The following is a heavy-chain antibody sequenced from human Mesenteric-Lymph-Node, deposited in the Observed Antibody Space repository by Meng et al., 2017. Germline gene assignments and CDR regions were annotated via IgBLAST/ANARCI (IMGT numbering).Heavy chain of an antibody. CDR3: ARDLQYYYTNWFDP. CDR2: ISAYNGNT. CDR1: GYTFTSDG. D-gene: IGHD3-10*01. Sequence: VHLGHAVDEVKHPGASLLVSCKSSGYTFTSDGISWARQAPGQGVEWMGWISAYNGNTNQAQKLQGRVTMTTDTSTSIAYMELRSLGSDDTAVYYCARDLQYYYTNWFDPWGQGTLVTVSS. J-gene: IGHJ5*02. V-gene: IGHV1-18*01.